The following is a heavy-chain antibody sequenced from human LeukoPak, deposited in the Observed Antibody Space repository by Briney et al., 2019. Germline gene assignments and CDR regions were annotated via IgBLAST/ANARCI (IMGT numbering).Heavy chain of an antibody. J-gene: IGHJ4*02. CDR2: ISYDGGKK. D-gene: IGHD6-19*01. V-gene: IGHV3-30*03. CDR3: ALSSGWPFDY. CDR1: GFTFRDYG. Sequence: GGSLRLSCAASGFTFRDYGVHWVRQTPGKGLEWVAVISYDGGKKYYADSVKGRFTISRDNSKNTVDLQTNSLRAEDTAVYYCALSSGWPFDYWGQGTLVTVSS.